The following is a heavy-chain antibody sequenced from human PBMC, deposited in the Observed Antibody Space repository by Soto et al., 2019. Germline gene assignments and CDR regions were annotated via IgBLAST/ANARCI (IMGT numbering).Heavy chain of an antibody. Sequence: QVQLQESGPGLVKPSQTLSLTCTVSGGSISSGGYYWSWIRQHPGKGLEWIGYIYYSGSTYYNPSLHSRVTISVDTSKNQFSLKLSSVTAADTAVYYCARDGCSSTSCYLDYWGQGTLVTVSS. CDR3: ARDGCSSTSCYLDY. V-gene: IGHV4-31*03. CDR2: IYYSGST. D-gene: IGHD2-2*01. CDR1: GGSISSGGYY. J-gene: IGHJ4*02.